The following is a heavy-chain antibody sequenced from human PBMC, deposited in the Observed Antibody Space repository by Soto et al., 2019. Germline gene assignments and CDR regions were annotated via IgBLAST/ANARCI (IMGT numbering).Heavy chain of an antibody. J-gene: IGHJ6*02. Sequence: GGSLRLSCAASGFTFSSYAMSWVRQAPGKGLERVSAISGSGGSTYYADSVKGRFTISRDNSKNTLYLQMNSLRAEDTAVYYCAKVWGGSSPFYYYGMDVWGQGTTVTVSS. CDR2: ISGSGGST. V-gene: IGHV3-23*01. CDR3: AKVWGGSSPFYYYGMDV. CDR1: GFTFSSYA. D-gene: IGHD6-13*01.